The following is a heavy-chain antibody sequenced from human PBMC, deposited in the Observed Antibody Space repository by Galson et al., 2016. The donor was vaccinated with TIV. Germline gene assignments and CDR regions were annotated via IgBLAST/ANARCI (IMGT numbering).Heavy chain of an antibody. CDR2: IDPGADTT. CDR1: GYTFTRYY. Sequence: SVKASCKAFGYTFTRYYMHWVRQAPGQGLEWMGVIDPGADTTTYAQKFQGRVTMTRDTSTSTVYMGLSSLRSDDTAVYYCATFSGASGTFDYWGQGARVTVSS. J-gene: IGHJ4*02. V-gene: IGHV1-46*01. CDR3: ATFSGASGTFDY. D-gene: IGHD2-15*01.